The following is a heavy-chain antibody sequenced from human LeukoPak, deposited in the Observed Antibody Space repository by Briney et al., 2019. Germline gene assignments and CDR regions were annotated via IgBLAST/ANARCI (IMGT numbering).Heavy chain of an antibody. V-gene: IGHV1-69*04. CDR2: ITPILGIA. CDR1: GGTFSSYA. Sequence: EASVKVSCKASGGTFSSYAISWVRQAPGQGLEWMGRITPILGIANYAQKFQGRVTITADKSTSTAYMELSSLRSEDTAVYYCARGYYYDSSGYLAGYYFDYWGQGTLVTVSS. CDR3: ARGYYYDSSGYLAGYYFDY. D-gene: IGHD3-22*01. J-gene: IGHJ4*02.